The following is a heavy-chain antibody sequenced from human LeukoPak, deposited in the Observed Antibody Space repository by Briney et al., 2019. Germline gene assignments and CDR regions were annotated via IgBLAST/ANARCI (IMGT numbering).Heavy chain of an antibody. CDR1: GGTFSSYA. CDR3: ASARYCSSTSCFLYYYYYYMDV. V-gene: IGHV1-69*01. J-gene: IGHJ6*03. CDR2: IIPIFGTA. Sequence: GASVKVSCKASGGTFSSYAISWVRQAPGQGLEWMGGIIPIFGTANYAQKFQGRVTITADESTSTAYMELSSLRSEDTAVYYCASARYCSSTSCFLYYYYYYMDVWGKGTTVTVSS. D-gene: IGHD2-2*01.